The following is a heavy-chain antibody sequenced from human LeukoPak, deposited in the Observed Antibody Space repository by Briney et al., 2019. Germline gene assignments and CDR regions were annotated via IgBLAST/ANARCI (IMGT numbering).Heavy chain of an antibody. J-gene: IGHJ6*03. CDR3: AKRGGTSSGYYYYYMDV. Sequence: GGSLRLSCAASGFTFSSYGMHWVRQAPGKGLEWVAFIRYDGSNKYYADSVKGRSTISRDNSRNTLYLQMNSLRAEDTAVYYCAKRGGTSSGYYYYYMDVWGKGTTVTISS. D-gene: IGHD3-22*01. CDR2: IRYDGSNK. CDR1: GFTFSSYG. V-gene: IGHV3-30*02.